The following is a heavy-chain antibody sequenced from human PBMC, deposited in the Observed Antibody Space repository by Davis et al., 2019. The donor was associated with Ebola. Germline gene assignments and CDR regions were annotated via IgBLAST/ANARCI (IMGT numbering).Heavy chain of an antibody. J-gene: IGHJ4*02. D-gene: IGHD2-15*01. CDR3: AHFSRWFPFDS. CDR2: IYWDDDQ. CDR1: GFSPRTSGVG. Sequence: SGPPLVKPTQTLPLTCTFSGFSPRTSGVGVGWIRQPPGKALEWLALIYWDDDQRYSPSLKNRIIITKDTSKNQVVLSMTHMDPVDTATYYCAHFSRWFPFDSWGQGTLVTVSS. V-gene: IGHV2-5*02.